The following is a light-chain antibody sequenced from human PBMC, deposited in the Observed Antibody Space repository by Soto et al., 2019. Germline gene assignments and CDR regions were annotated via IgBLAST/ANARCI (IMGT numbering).Light chain of an antibody. V-gene: IGKV3-15*01. Sequence: EIVMPQSPATLSVSPGERATLSCRASQSVSSNLAWYQQKPGPAPRLLIYGASTRATGIPARFSGRGSGTEFTLTIGSLQSEDVAVDYCQQYNNWPYTFGQGTKLEIK. CDR2: GAS. J-gene: IGKJ2*01. CDR3: QQYNNWPYT. CDR1: QSVSSN.